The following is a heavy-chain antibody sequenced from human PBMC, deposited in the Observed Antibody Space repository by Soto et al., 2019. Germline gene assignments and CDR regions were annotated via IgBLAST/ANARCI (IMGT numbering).Heavy chain of an antibody. CDR1: GFTFSSYS. CDR2: ISSSSSYI. V-gene: IGHV3-21*01. Sequence: GGSLRLSCAASGFTFSSYSMNWVRQAPGKGLEWVSSISSSSSYIYYADSVKGRFTISRDNAKNSLYLQMNSLRAEDTAVYYCASRYGGENANYYYYYYMDVWGKGTTVTVSS. D-gene: IGHD2-8*01. J-gene: IGHJ6*03. CDR3: ASRYGGENANYYYYYYMDV.